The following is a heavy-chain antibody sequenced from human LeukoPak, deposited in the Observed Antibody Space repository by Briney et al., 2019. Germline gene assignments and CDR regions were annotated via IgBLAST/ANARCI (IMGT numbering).Heavy chain of an antibody. J-gene: IGHJ5*02. CDR3: ARRPLHSQNWLAP. Sequence: GESLKISCKGYGDRFTSYWVAWVRQMPGKGLKWMGIIFPGDSDTRYSPSIQGQVTISVDRSIITAYLQWSSLKASDTAIYYCARRPLHSQNWLAPWGQGTLVTVSS. CDR2: IFPGDSDT. V-gene: IGHV5-51*01. CDR1: GDRFTSYW.